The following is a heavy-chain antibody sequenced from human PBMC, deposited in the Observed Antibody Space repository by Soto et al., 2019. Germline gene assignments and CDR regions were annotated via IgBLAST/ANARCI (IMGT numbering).Heavy chain of an antibody. CDR2: TYYRSKWFN. J-gene: IGHJ4*02. Sequence: SQTLSLTCAISGDSVSTNGASWSWIRQSPSRGLEWLGRTYYRSKWFNDYAASVKSRITINPDTSKNQFSLHLNSVTPEDTAVYYCARDPPTMLHDFDYWGQGILVTVSS. D-gene: IGHD2-15*01. CDR1: GDSVSTNGAS. CDR3: ARDPPTMLHDFDY. V-gene: IGHV6-1*01.